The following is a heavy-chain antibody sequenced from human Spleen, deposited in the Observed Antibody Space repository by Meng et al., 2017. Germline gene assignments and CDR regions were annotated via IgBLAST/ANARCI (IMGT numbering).Heavy chain of an antibody. CDR2: IYYSGST. V-gene: IGHV4-61*01. J-gene: IGHJ4*02. D-gene: IGHD1-26*01. CDR3: ARLTGRYYFDY. Sequence: VPLQDAGPGLVVPSETLSLTCTGSGGSVSSGSYYWSWIRQPPGKGLEWIGYIYYSGSTNYNPSLKSRVTISVDTSKNQFSLKLSSVTAADTAVYYCARLTGRYYFDYWGQGTLVTVSS. CDR1: GGSVSSGSYY.